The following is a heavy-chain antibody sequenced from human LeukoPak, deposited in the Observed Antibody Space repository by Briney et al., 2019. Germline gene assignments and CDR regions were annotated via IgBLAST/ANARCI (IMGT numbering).Heavy chain of an antibody. CDR2: IYSGGST. Sequence: GGSLRLSCAASGFTVSSNYMSWVRQAPGKGLEWVSVIYSGGSTYYADSVKGRFTISRDNSKNTLYLQMNSLRAEDTAVYYCAREGSSGWGPFYYWGQGTLVTVSS. D-gene: IGHD6-19*01. CDR3: AREGSSGWGPFYY. J-gene: IGHJ4*02. CDR1: GFTVSSNY. V-gene: IGHV3-53*01.